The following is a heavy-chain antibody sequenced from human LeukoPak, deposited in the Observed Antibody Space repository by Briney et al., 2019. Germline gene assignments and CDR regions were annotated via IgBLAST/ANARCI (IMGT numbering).Heavy chain of an antibody. CDR3: ARAYDFPDY. Sequence: ASVKVSCKASGYTFTSYGISWVRQAPGQGLEWMGWISAYNGNTNYAQKLQGRVTMTTDTSTSTVYMELSSLRSEDTAVYYCARAYDFPDYWGQGTLVTVSS. V-gene: IGHV1-18*01. J-gene: IGHJ4*02. CDR1: GYTFTSYG. D-gene: IGHD3-3*01. CDR2: ISAYNGNT.